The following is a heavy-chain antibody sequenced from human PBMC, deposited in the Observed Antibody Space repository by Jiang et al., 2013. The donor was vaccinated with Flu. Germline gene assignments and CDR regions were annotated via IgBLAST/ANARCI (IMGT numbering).Heavy chain of an antibody. V-gene: IGHV1-46*01. CDR1: GYTFTSYY. CDR2: INPSGGST. Sequence: CGAEVKKPGASVKVSCKASGYTFTSYYMHWVRQAPGQGLEWMGIINPSGGSTSYAQKFQGRVTMTRDTSTSTVYMELSSLRSEDTAVYYCARAYGDYGSTDFDYVGPGNPGHRLL. D-gene: IGHD4-17*01. CDR3: ARAYGDYGSTDFDY. J-gene: IGHJ4*02.